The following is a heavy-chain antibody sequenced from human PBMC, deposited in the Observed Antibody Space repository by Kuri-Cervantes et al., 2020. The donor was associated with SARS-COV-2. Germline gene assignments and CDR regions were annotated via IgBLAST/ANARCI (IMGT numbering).Heavy chain of an antibody. J-gene: IGHJ5*02. CDR2: IYYSGST. Sequence: ESLKISCTVSGGSISSSSYYWGWIRQPPGKGLEWIGSIYYSGSTYYNPSLKSRVTISVDTSKNQFSLKLSSVTAADTAVYYCARELVVPAANWFDPWGQGTLVTVSS. D-gene: IGHD2-2*01. CDR3: ARELVVPAANWFDP. V-gene: IGHV4-39*02. CDR1: GGSISSSSYY.